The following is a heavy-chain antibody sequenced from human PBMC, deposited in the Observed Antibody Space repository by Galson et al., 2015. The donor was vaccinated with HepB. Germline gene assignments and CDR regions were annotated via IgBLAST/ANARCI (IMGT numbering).Heavy chain of an antibody. CDR1: GFTFSSYA. CDR3: AKAVQGSDAFDI. J-gene: IGHJ3*02. CDR2: ISYDGSNK. V-gene: IGHV3-30*18. D-gene: IGHD1-1*01. Sequence: SLRLSCAASGFTFSSYAMHWVRQAPGKGLEWVAVISYDGSNKYYADSVKGRFTISRDNSKNTLYLQMNSLRAEDTAVYYCAKAVQGSDAFDIWGQGTMVTV.